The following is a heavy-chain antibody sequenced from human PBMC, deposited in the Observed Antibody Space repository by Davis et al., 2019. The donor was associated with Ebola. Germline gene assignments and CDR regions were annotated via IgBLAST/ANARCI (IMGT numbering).Heavy chain of an antibody. CDR1: GFTFNIFD. CDR3: ARETDGMDV. Sequence: GGSLRLSCAASGFTFNIFDMHWVRQVPGKGLEWVAVILYDGSNAYYADSVKGRVTISRDNSKSTLYLQMNSLRAEDTAVYYCARETDGMDVWGKGTTVTVSS. V-gene: IGHV3-30*19. J-gene: IGHJ6*04. CDR2: ILYDGSNA.